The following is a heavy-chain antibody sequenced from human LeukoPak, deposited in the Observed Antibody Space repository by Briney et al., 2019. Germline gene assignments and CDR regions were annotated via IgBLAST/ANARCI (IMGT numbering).Heavy chain of an antibody. D-gene: IGHD6-19*01. J-gene: IGHJ4*02. CDR2: ISSSSGSK. V-gene: IGHV3-48*02. CDR3: ARGRQWRGFDY. Sequence: GGSLRLSCGASGFAFRTYSMSWVRQAPGKGLEWVSYISSSSGSKHYADSVRGRFAISRDNAKNSLYLQMNSLRDEGTAVYYCARGRQWRGFDYWGQGALVTVSS. CDR1: GFAFRTYS.